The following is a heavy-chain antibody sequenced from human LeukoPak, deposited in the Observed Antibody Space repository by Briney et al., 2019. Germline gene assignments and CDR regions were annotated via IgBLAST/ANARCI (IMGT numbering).Heavy chain of an antibody. V-gene: IGHV4-59*01. J-gene: IGHJ4*02. CDR2: IYYSGST. D-gene: IGHD5-24*01. Sequence: SETLSLTCTVSGGSISSYYWSWIRQPPGKGLEWIGYIYYSGSTNYNPSLKSRVTISVDTSKNQFSLKLSSATAADTAVYYCARYGYNTDFDYWGQGTLVTVSS. CDR3: ARYGYNTDFDY. CDR1: GGSISSYY.